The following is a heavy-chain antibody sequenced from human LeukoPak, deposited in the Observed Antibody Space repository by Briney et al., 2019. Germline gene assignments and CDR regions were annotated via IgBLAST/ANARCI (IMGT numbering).Heavy chain of an antibody. CDR1: GFTFSSYW. J-gene: IGHJ4*02. CDR2: MVEDGSEK. D-gene: IGHD6-13*01. V-gene: IGHV3-7*04. Sequence: AGSLRLSCAASGFTFSSYWMTWVRQAPGKGLEWVANMVEDGSEKNYVDSVKGRFTISRDNAKSSLYLQMNSLRAEDTAVYYCARGLLAAAGIDYWGQGALVTVSS. CDR3: ARGLLAAAGIDY.